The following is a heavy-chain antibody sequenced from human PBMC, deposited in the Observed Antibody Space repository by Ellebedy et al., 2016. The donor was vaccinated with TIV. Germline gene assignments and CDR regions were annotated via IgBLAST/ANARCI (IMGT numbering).Heavy chain of an antibody. J-gene: IGHJ5*02. CDR3: ARQVEYSTSSTWFNWFDP. CDR2: IDPSDSYT. Sequence: PGGSLRLSCKASGYSFVNHWISWVRQMPGRGLEWLGRIDPSDSYTNYSPSFEGNVTISVDKSPATAYLQWSSLKASDTAIYFCARQVEYSTSSTWFNWFDPWGQGTLVSVSS. V-gene: IGHV5-10-1*01. D-gene: IGHD6-6*01. CDR1: GYSFVNHW.